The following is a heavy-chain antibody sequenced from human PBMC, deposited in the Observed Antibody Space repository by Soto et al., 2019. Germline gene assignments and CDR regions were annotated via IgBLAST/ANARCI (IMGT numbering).Heavy chain of an antibody. V-gene: IGHV3-23*01. CDR1: RFIFSDYA. CDR2: IGGGNTDR. D-gene: IGHD1-26*01. Sequence: DVQLLESGGGLVQPGGSLTLSCAASRFIFSDYAMNWVRQAPGKGLEWVSSIGGGNTDRYYADSVKGRFSISRDNSKNTMYLPMNGLRADHTAVYYCAKDAVSYNGKWDWFDSWCQGTLVAVCS. CDR3: AKDAVSYNGKWDWFDS. J-gene: IGHJ5*01.